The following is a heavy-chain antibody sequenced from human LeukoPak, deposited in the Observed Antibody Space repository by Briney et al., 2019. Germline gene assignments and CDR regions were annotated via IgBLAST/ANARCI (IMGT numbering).Heavy chain of an antibody. CDR3: ARFYDSSGYYYGGLDAFDI. Sequence: PGRSLRLSCAASGFTFSNYGMHWVRQAPGKGLEWVAVISYDGSNKYYADSVKGRFTISRDNSKNTLYLQMNSLRAEDTAVYYCARFYDSSGYYYGGLDAFDIWGQGTMVTVSS. J-gene: IGHJ3*02. D-gene: IGHD3-22*01. CDR2: ISYDGSNK. CDR1: GFTFSNYG. V-gene: IGHV3-30*03.